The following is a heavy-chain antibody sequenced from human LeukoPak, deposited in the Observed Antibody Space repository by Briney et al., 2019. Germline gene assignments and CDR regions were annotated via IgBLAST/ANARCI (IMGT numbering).Heavy chain of an antibody. CDR3: AREEMATITAIVGGFDY. D-gene: IGHD5-24*01. Sequence: ASVKVSFTSSGDTLTAYYVPWVRQAPGQGLEWMGWINPNSSLSSFAQKFQGRVTMTGDTSIDTAYLQLRSLRSDDTAVYYCAREEMATITAIVGGFDYWGQGALVTVSS. CDR2: INPNSSLS. V-gene: IGHV1-2*02. CDR1: GDTLTAYY. J-gene: IGHJ4*02.